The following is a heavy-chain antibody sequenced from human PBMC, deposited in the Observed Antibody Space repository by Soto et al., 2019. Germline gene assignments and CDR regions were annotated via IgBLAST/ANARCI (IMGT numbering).Heavy chain of an antibody. Sequence: AXVXVSFRASCYTFXSYGIIRGRQAPGQGLEWMGWISDYNGNTNYAHKLQGRVTMTTDTSTSTAYMELRSLRYDDTAVYYCARDGYCSSTSCSDGMDVWGQGTTVTVSS. CDR1: CYTFXSYG. V-gene: IGHV1-18*01. CDR3: ARDGYCSSTSCSDGMDV. CDR2: ISDYNGNT. J-gene: IGHJ6*02. D-gene: IGHD2-2*03.